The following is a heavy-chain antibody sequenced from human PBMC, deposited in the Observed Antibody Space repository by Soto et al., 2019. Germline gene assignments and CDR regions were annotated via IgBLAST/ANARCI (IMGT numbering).Heavy chain of an antibody. CDR2: ISWNSGSI. Sequence: EVQLVESGGGLVQPGRSLRLSCAASGFTFDDYAMHWVRQAPGKGLEWVSGISWNSGSIGYADSVKGRFTISRDNAKNSLYLQMNSMRAEDTALYYCAKDIVGATLASSAFDIWGQGTMVTVSS. CDR3: AKDIVGATLASSAFDI. CDR1: GFTFDDYA. D-gene: IGHD1-26*01. V-gene: IGHV3-9*01. J-gene: IGHJ3*02.